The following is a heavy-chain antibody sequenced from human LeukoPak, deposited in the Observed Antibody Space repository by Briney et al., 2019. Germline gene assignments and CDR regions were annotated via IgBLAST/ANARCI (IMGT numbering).Heavy chain of an antibody. Sequence: SETLTLTCTVSGGSISSYCWSWIRQPPGKGLEWVGDIYYSGSTNYNPSLTGRVTISVDTSKNQCSLKLSSVTAADTAVYYCARLSYYDSSGYYVGNWFDPWGQGTLVTVSS. CDR1: GGSISSYC. D-gene: IGHD3-22*01. V-gene: IGHV4-59*01. CDR3: ARLSYYDSSGYYVGNWFDP. CDR2: IYYSGST. J-gene: IGHJ5*02.